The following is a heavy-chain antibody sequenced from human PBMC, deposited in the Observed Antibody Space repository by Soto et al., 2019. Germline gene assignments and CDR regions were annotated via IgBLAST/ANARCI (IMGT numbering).Heavy chain of an antibody. CDR2: ISAYDGYT. D-gene: IGHD3-9*01. J-gene: IGHJ6*02. Sequence: QVQLVQSGAEVKKPGASVKVSCKASGYTFTSYGINWVRQAPGQGLEWLGWISAYDGYTTYAQILQGRVFMTTDTSTNTAYMEPRSLRSDERVTYFCAIGGYYDTSGYRNYHYYGMNVWGQGTTVTVSS. CDR3: AIGGYYDTSGYRNYHYYGMNV. CDR1: GYTFTSYG. V-gene: IGHV1-18*01.